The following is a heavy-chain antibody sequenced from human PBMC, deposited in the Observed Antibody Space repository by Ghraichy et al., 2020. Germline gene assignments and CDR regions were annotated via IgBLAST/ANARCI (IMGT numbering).Heavy chain of an antibody. CDR1: GFNFRTYT. V-gene: IGHV3-48*01. Sequence: GGSLRLSCAASGFNFRTYTMTWVRLAPGKGLEWLSYISRSGSTIYYADSVKGRFTISRDNAKNSLSLQMNSLRGEDTAVYYCARALRGPYGSGSVYHWGPGALVTVSS. CDR3: ARALRGPYGSGSVYH. CDR2: ISRSGSTI. J-gene: IGHJ5*02. D-gene: IGHD3-10*01.